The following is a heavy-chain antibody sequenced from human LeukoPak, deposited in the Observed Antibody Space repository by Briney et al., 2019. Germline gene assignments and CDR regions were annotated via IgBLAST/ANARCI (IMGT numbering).Heavy chain of an antibody. CDR1: GFIFDNYA. D-gene: IGHD6-19*01. V-gene: IGHV3-43*02. CDR3: ARESETSGWYDY. CDR2: ISGDGGST. Sequence: PGGSLRLSCAAPGFIFDNYAIHWVRQAPGKGLEWVSLISGDGGSTFYADSVRGRFTISRDNTRKSLSLQMSSLRSEDTDLYYCARESETSGWYDYWGQGTLVTVSS. J-gene: IGHJ4*02.